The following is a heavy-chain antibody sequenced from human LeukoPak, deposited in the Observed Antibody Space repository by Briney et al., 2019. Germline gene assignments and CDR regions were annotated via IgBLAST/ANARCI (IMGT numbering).Heavy chain of an antibody. CDR1: GFTFNIYA. D-gene: IGHD2-15*01. Sequence: TGGSLRLSCAASGFTFNIYAMSWVRQAPGKGLEWVSVITGSGGNTFYADSVKGRFTISRDNSKNTLYLQMNSLRVEDTAVYHCAKGAYCSGGNCYLGDLDYWGQGTLVTVSS. V-gene: IGHV3-23*01. J-gene: IGHJ4*02. CDR2: ITGSGGNT. CDR3: AKGAYCSGGNCYLGDLDY.